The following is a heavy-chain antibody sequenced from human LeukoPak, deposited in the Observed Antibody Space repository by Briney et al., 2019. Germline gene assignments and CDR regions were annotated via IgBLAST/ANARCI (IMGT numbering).Heavy chain of an antibody. CDR1: GGSISSSSYY. D-gene: IGHD5-24*01. CDR3: AKDFQGYERSLQGGGLDY. J-gene: IGHJ4*02. Sequence: SETMSLTSTVSGGSISSSSYYWGWIRQPPGKGLEWFGSIYFSGSTYYNPYHRGRVTISVDTSKNQFSLKLSSVTAADTAVYYCAKDFQGYERSLQGGGLDYWGQGNLVTVSS. CDR2: IYFSGST. V-gene: IGHV4-39*07.